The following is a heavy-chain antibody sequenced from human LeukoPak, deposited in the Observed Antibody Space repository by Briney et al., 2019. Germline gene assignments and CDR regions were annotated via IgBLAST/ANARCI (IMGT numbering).Heavy chain of an antibody. Sequence: KTSETLSLTCTVSGGSISSYYWSWIRQPPGKGLEWIGYIYYSGSTNYNPSLKSRVTISVDTFKNQFSLKLSSVTAADTAVYYCASQYYYDSSGPGVDAFDIWGQGTMVTVSS. CDR2: IYYSGST. D-gene: IGHD3-22*01. CDR3: ASQYYYDSSGPGVDAFDI. J-gene: IGHJ3*02. V-gene: IGHV4-59*01. CDR1: GGSISSYY.